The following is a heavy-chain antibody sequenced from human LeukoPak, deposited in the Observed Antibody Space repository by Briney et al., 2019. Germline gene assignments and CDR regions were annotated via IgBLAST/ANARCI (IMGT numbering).Heavy chain of an antibody. D-gene: IGHD1-26*01. V-gene: IGHV1-18*01. CDR3: ARDPPHGVGATFFDY. CDR2: SAYNGNT. J-gene: IGHJ4*02. Sequence: SAYNGNTNYAQKLQGRVTMTTDTSTSTAYMELRSLRSDDTAVYYRARDPPHGVGATFFDYWGQGTLVTVSS.